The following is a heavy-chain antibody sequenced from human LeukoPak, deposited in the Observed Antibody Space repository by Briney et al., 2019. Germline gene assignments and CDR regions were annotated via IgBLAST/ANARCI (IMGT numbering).Heavy chain of an antibody. Sequence: SETLSLTCAVYGGSFSGYYWSWIRQPPGKGLEWIGEINHSGSTNYNPSLKSRVTISVDTSKNQFSLKLSSVTAADTAVYYCASGGKIFQLWGQGTLDTVSS. CDR2: INHSGST. D-gene: IGHD4-23*01. CDR1: GGSFSGYY. CDR3: ASGGKIFQL. V-gene: IGHV4-34*01. J-gene: IGHJ1*01.